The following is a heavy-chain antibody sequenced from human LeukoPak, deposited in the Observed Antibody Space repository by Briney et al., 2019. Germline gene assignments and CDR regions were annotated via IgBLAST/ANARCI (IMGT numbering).Heavy chain of an antibody. J-gene: IGHJ4*02. CDR1: AFTFSRYS. CDR2: ISSGGTTI. CDR3: AGDWGPGYFYY. D-gene: IGHD7-27*01. Sequence: GRCLRPSRAPSAFTFSRYSTIWVRQAPGKRLECVSSISSGGTTIYYADSVKGRFTISRDNAKNSLYLQMNSLTVEDTAVYYCAGDWGPGYFYYWGQGTLVTVSS. V-gene: IGHV3-21*01.